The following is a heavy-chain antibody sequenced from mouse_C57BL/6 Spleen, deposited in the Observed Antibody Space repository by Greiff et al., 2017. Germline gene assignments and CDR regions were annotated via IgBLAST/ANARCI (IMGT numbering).Heavy chain of an antibody. CDR2: INPSNGGT. Sequence: VKLQQPGTELVKPGASVKLSCKASGYTFTSYWMHWVKQRPGQGLEWIGNINPSNGGTNYNEKFKSKATLTVDKSSSTAYMQLSSLTSEDSAVYYFSRLSKGTTQTWFAYWGQGTLVTVSA. CDR3: SRLSKGTTQTWFAY. D-gene: IGHD3-2*02. J-gene: IGHJ3*01. CDR1: GYTFTSYW. V-gene: IGHV1-53*01.